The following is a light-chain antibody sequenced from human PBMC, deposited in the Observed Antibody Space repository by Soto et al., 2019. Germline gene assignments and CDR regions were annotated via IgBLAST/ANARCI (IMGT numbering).Light chain of an antibody. J-gene: IGLJ3*02. CDR1: SSNIGSNY. V-gene: IGLV1-47*02. Sequence: QSVLTQPPSASGTPGQRVTISCSGSSSNIGSNYVYWYQQLPGTAPKLLIHTNDQRPSGVPDRFSGSKSGTSASLAISGLRSEDEADYYCAAWDDSLRGWVFGGGTKLTVL. CDR2: TND. CDR3: AAWDDSLRGWV.